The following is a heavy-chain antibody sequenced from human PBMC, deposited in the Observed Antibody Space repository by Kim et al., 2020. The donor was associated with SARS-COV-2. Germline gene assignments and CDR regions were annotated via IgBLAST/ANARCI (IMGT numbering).Heavy chain of an antibody. CDR2: ST. Sequence: STSYTYYGKRRLAISRDTSKNTVFLQMNSLRAEDTAVYYCAKGRGWNFDLWGRGTLVTVSS. V-gene: IGHV3-23*01. CDR3: AKGRGWNFDL. J-gene: IGHJ2*01.